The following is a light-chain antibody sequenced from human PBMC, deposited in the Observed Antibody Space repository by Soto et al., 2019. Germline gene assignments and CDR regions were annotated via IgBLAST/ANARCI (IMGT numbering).Light chain of an antibody. V-gene: IGKV3-11*01. Sequence: EIVLTQSPGTMSLSPGDRATLSCRASQSIKNNFLAWYQQRPGQAPRLLIYGAFNRATGIPARFSGSGSGTDFTLTISSLEPEDFAVYYCQQRNIWPPVTFGQGTRLEIK. CDR3: QQRNIWPPVT. CDR2: GAF. CDR1: QSIKNNF. J-gene: IGKJ5*01.